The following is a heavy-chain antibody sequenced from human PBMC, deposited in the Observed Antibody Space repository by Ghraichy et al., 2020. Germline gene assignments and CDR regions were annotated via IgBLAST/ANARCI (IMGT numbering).Heavy chain of an antibody. J-gene: IGHJ5*02. CDR2: MYFTGTT. CDR3: ARDRRHRVQDTWFDP. D-gene: IGHD1-14*01. V-gene: IGHV4-4*07. Sequence: SETLSLTCTVSGGSITGYYWNWIRQSSGKGLEWVARMYFTGTTNYKPSLKDRVTMSVDASKSQFSLRMTSVTAADSGVYYCARDRRHRVQDTWFDPWGQGTLVIVSS. CDR1: GGSITGYY.